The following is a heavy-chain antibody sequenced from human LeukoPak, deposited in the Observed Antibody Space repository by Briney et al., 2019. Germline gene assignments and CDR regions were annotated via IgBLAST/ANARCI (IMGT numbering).Heavy chain of an antibody. CDR1: GYTFTSYG. V-gene: IGHV1-18*01. CDR3: ARDISHAQYYYGSGSYSPSFDY. J-gene: IGHJ4*02. Sequence: ASVKVSCKASGYTFTSYGISWVRQAPGQGLEWMGWISAYNGDTNYAQKLQGRVTMTTDTSTSTAYMELRSLRSDDTAVYYCARDISHAQYYYGSGSYSPSFDYWGQGTLVTLSS. D-gene: IGHD3-10*01. CDR2: ISAYNGDT.